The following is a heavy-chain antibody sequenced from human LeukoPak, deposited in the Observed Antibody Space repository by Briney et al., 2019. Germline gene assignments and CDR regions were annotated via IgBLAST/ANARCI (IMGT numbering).Heavy chain of an antibody. J-gene: IGHJ4*02. CDR2: IYNSGST. D-gene: IGHD5-18*01. CDR3: ARAGRRYFYGFDY. CDR1: GGSISSYY. Sequence: SETLSLTCTVSGGSISSYYWSWIRQPPGKGLEWIGYIYNSGSTNYNPSHKSRVTMSVDTSKNQFSLQLSSVTAADTAVYFCARAGRRYFYGFDYWGQGALVTVSS. V-gene: IGHV4-59*01.